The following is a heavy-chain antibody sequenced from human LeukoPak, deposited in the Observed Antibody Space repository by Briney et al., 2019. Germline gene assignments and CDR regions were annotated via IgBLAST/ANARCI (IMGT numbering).Heavy chain of an antibody. CDR1: GYTFTSYD. CDR3: ARSGFGSGISFDL. Sequence: ASVKVSCKASGYTFTSYDTNWVRQVTGQGLERMGWMNSNSGDTGYPQKFQGRVTMTRDTSITTAYMELSSLRSEDTAVYYWARSGFGSGISFDLWGQGTLVTVSS. D-gene: IGHD3-10*01. CDR2: MNSNSGDT. J-gene: IGHJ5*02. V-gene: IGHV1-8*01.